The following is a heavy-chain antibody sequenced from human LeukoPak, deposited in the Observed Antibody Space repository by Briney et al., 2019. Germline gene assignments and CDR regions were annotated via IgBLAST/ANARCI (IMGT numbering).Heavy chain of an antibody. CDR1: GGSISSYY. CDR3: ASSYGGNSEGDDAFDI. D-gene: IGHD4-23*01. J-gene: IGHJ3*02. Sequence: SETLSLTCTVSGGSISSYYWSWIRQPPGKGLEWIGYIYYSGGTNYNPSLKSRVTISVDTSKNQFSLKLSSVTAADTAVYYCASSYGGNSEGDDAFDIWGQGTMVTVSS. V-gene: IGHV4-59*01. CDR2: IYYSGGT.